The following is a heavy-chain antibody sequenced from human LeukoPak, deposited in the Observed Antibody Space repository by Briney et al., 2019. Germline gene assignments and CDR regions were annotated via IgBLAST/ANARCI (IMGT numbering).Heavy chain of an antibody. J-gene: IGHJ1*01. Sequence: GGSLRLSCAASGFTFSSSEISWMRQAPGKGPEWVSSINGDSSSIHYADSVKGRFTISRHSVKILVYLQMNSLRDEDTAVYYCDYQGNWGQGTLVTVSS. CDR3: DYQGN. V-gene: IGHV3-48*02. CDR1: GFTFSSSE. D-gene: IGHD5-12*01. CDR2: INGDSSSI.